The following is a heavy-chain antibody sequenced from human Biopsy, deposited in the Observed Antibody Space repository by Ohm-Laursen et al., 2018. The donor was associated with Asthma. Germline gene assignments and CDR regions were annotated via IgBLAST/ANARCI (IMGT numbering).Heavy chain of an antibody. D-gene: IGHD3-16*02. CDR1: GFDFIDYT. CDR3: ARHLSPGYHHYAMDV. Sequence: GSLRLSCTASGFDFIDYTMNWIRQAPGKGLEWISYIGSTRLYANSADSVKGRFSISRDNAKNSLYLHMNSLRVEDTAVYYCARHLSPGYHHYAMDVWGQGTTVTVSS. CDR2: IGSTRLYA. J-gene: IGHJ6*02. V-gene: IGHV3-11*06.